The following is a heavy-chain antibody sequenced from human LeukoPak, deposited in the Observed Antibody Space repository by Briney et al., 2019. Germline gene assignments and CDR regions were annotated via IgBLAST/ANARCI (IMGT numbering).Heavy chain of an antibody. D-gene: IGHD2-8*01. CDR2: IKQEGSEK. V-gene: IGHV3-7*01. J-gene: IGHJ6*03. CDR1: GFRFSNYW. CDR3: ARAQDIVLIASANPMHYYYYMDV. Sequence: GGPLRLSGAASGFRFSNYWMTWVRQAPGKGLEWVANIKQEGSEKYYVDSVKGRFTISRDNAKNSLYLQMNSLRAEDTAVYYCARAQDIVLIASANPMHYYYYMDVWGKGTTVTVSS.